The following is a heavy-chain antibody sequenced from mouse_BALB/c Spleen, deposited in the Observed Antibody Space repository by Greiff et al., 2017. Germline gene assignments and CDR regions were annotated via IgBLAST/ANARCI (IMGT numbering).Heavy chain of an antibody. V-gene: IGHV8-12*01. D-gene: IGHD4-1*01. Sequence: QVTLKVSGPGILQPSQTLSLTCSFSGFSLSTSGMGVSWIRQPSGKGLEWLAHIYWDDDKRYNPSLKSRLTISKDTSSNQVFLKITSVDTADTATYYCARSAPGTRYYFDYWGQGTTLTVSS. J-gene: IGHJ2*01. CDR3: ARSAPGTRYYFDY. CDR2: IYWDDDK. CDR1: GFSLSTSGMG.